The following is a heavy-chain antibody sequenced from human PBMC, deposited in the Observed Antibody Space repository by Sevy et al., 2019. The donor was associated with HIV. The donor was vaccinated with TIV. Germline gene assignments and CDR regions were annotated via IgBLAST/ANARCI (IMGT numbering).Heavy chain of an antibody. CDR3: ARLYSSGYYDFWSGSYDAFDF. CDR1: GFTFSSYA. CDR2: ISYDGSNK. D-gene: IGHD3-3*01. Sequence: GGSLRLSCAASGFTFSSYAMHWVRQAPGKGLEWVAVISYDGSNKYYADSVKGRFTISRDNSKNTLYLQMNSLRAEETAVYYCARLYSSGYYDFWSGSYDAFDFWGQGTMVTVSS. J-gene: IGHJ3*01. V-gene: IGHV3-30-3*01.